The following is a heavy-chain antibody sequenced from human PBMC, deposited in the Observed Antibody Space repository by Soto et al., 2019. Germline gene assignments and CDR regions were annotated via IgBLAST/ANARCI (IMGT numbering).Heavy chain of an antibody. D-gene: IGHD2-2*01. J-gene: IGHJ5*02. CDR1: GFDFSSYA. CDR3: AKSFCSSSSCFFLWVDP. CDR2: ISGTGVPT. V-gene: IGHV3-23*01. Sequence: SGGSLRLSCAASGFDFSSYAMSWVRQAPGKGLECISLISGTGVPTLYAESVKGRFAVTRDNSKDTLFLEMNNLRVDDTAMYYCAKSFCSSSSCFFLWVDPWGPGTLVTV.